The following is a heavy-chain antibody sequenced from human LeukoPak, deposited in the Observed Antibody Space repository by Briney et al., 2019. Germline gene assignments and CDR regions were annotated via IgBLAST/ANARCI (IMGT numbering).Heavy chain of an antibody. V-gene: IGHV1-2*02. CDR1: GYTFTGYY. J-gene: IGHJ4*02. CDR3: ARDPGGVDYGDYAPHY. CDR2: INPNSGDT. Sequence: GASVKVSCKASGYTFTGYYMHWVRQAPGQGLEWMEWINPNSGDTNYAQKFQGRVTMTRDTSSSTAYMDLSRLRSDDTAVYYCARDPGGVDYGDYAPHYWGQGTLVTVSS. D-gene: IGHD4-17*01.